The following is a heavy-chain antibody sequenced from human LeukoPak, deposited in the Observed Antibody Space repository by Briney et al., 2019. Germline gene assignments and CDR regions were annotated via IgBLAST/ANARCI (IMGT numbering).Heavy chain of an antibody. J-gene: IGHJ4*02. CDR3: ARVSGFSLGVIINPAFDY. Sequence: GGSLRLSCAASGFTFSTYSMNWVRRAPGKGLEWVSSISTSSSFIDYADSVKGRFTISRDNAKNSLYLQMNSLRAEDTAIYYCARVSGFSLGVIINPAFDYWGRGTLVTVSS. V-gene: IGHV3-21*01. CDR1: GFTFSTYS. D-gene: IGHD3-10*01. CDR2: ISTSSSFI.